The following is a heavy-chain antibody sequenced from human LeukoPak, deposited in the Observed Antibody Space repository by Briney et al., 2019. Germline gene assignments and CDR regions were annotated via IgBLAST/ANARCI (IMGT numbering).Heavy chain of an antibody. CDR1: GGSISSSSYY. D-gene: IGHD1-26*01. Sequence: KASETLSLTCTVSGGSISSSSYYWGWIRQPPGKGLEWIGSIYYSGSTYYNPSPKSRVTISVDTSKNQFSLKLSSVTAADTAVYYCARHSGPKVQEYSGSLDAFDIWGQGTMVTVSS. CDR2: IYYSGST. CDR3: ARHSGPKVQEYSGSLDAFDI. V-gene: IGHV4-39*01. J-gene: IGHJ3*02.